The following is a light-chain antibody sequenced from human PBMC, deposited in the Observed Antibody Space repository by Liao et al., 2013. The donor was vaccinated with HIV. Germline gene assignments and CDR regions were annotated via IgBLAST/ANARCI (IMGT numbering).Light chain of an antibody. Sequence: SYVLTQPPSVSVAPGKTARMTCGGNNIGNKLVHWYQQKPGQAPVLVIYNDTDRPSGIPERFSGSNSGNTATLTISRVEAGDEADYYCQVWDSSSDHLYVFATGTKVTVL. J-gene: IGLJ1*01. CDR3: QVWDSSSDHLYV. CDR2: NDT. V-gene: IGLV3-21*04. CDR1: NIGNKL.